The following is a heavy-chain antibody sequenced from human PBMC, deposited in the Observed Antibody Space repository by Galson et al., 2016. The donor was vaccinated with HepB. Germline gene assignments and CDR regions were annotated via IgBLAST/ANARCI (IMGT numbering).Heavy chain of an antibody. V-gene: IGHV3-23*01. Sequence: CRRLSCAASGFTFGDCGMDWGRQAPGKGPEWVSAISGSDGSTYYADSVKGRFTISRDNSKNTLYLQMNSLRAEDTAVYYCAKGQQLAYFDYWGQGTLVTVSS. CDR2: ISGSDGST. CDR1: GFTFGDCG. CDR3: AKGQQLAYFDY. J-gene: IGHJ4*02. D-gene: IGHD6-13*01.